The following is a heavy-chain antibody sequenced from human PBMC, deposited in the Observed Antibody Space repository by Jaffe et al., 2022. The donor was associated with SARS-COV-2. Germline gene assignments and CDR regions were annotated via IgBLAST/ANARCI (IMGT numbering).Heavy chain of an antibody. CDR1: GYTFRSYA. Sequence: QVQLVQSGTEVKKPGASVKLSCKASGYTFRSYAVHWVRQAPGQRLEWMGWISAGNGDTKYSQKFQDRVTMTRDTSASTVYMDLSSLRSDDTALYYCARSSSALLLDYWGQGTLVTVSS. CDR2: ISAGNGDT. CDR3: ARSSSALLLDY. V-gene: IGHV1-3*01. J-gene: IGHJ4*02. D-gene: IGHD3-22*01.